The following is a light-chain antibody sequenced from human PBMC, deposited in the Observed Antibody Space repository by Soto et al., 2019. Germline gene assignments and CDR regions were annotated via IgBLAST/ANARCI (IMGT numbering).Light chain of an antibody. J-gene: IGLJ1*01. CDR2: EVS. Sequence: QSVLTQPASVSGSPGQSITSSCTGTSSDVGGYNYVSWYQQHPGKAPKLMIYEVSNRPSGVSNRFSGSKSGNTASPTISGLQAEDEADYYCSSYTSSSTYVFGTGPKVTVL. V-gene: IGLV2-14*01. CDR1: SSDVGGYNY. CDR3: SSYTSSSTYV.